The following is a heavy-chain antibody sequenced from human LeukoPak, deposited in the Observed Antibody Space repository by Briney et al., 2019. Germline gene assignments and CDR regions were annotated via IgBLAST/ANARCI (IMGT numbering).Heavy chain of an antibody. CDR2: ISDSRGYS. J-gene: IGHJ4*02. D-gene: IGHD3-10*01. V-gene: IGHV3-23*01. CDR3: AKPDGSGTYYNYFDY. Sequence: GGSLRLSCSASRFPFSSYSISWLRHAPGKGLVCVSSISDSRGYSYYADSVKGRFTISRDNSKNTLYLQMNSLRADDTAVYYCAKPDGSGTYYNYFDYWGQGTLVTVSS. CDR1: RFPFSSYS.